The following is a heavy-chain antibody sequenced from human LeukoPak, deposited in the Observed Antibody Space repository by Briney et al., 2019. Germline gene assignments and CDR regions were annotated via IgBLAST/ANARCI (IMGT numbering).Heavy chain of an antibody. D-gene: IGHD5-24*01. V-gene: IGHV4-30-2*01. CDR3: ARGRLQLGPHAFDI. J-gene: IGHJ3*02. Sequence: SQTLSLTCTVSGGSISSGGYYWSWIRQPPGKGLEWIGYIYHSGSTYYNPSLKSRVTISVDRSKNQFSLKLSSVTAADTAVYYCARGRLQLGPHAFDIWGQGTMVTVSS. CDR2: IYHSGST. CDR1: GGSISSGGYY.